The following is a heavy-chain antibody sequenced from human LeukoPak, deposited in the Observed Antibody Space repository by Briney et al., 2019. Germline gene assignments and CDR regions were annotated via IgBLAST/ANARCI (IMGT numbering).Heavy chain of an antibody. J-gene: IGHJ4*02. CDR2: ISGSGSGGST. Sequence: GGSLRLSCAASGFTFSSSAMSWVRQAPGKGLEWVSSISGSGSGGSTYYADSVKGRFTISRDNSKNTVYLQMNTLRADDTAVYYCASAYYYDSSTYSSLFDYWGQGTLVTVSS. CDR1: GFTFSSSA. D-gene: IGHD3-22*01. CDR3: ASAYYYDSSTYSSLFDY. V-gene: IGHV3-23*01.